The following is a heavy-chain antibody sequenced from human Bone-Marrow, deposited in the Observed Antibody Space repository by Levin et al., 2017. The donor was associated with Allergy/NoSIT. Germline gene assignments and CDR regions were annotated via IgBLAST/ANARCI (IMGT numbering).Heavy chain of an antibody. D-gene: IGHD3-16*01. V-gene: IGHV3-30-3*01. Sequence: GESLKISCVGSGFTFRSYALHWVRQAPGKGLEWVAGISYGGGNEYYADSVKGRFTISRDNSKNTLYLQMNSLRTEDTAVYYCARGWGEFDYWGQGTLVTVSS. CDR2: ISYGGGNE. CDR1: GFTFRSYA. CDR3: ARGWGEFDY. J-gene: IGHJ4*02.